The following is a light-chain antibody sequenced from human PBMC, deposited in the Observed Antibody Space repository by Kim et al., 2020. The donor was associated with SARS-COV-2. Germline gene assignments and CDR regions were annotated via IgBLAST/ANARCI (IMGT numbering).Light chain of an antibody. CDR3: SAYAGNYIWV. J-gene: IGLJ3*02. V-gene: IGLV2-8*01. Sequence: GQSVTISCTGTSSDVGGYNYVSWYQQHPGKAPKLMIYEVSKRPSGVPDRFSGSKSGNTASLTVSGLQAEDEANYYCSAYAGNYIWVFGGGTQLTVL. CDR2: EVS. CDR1: SSDVGGYNY.